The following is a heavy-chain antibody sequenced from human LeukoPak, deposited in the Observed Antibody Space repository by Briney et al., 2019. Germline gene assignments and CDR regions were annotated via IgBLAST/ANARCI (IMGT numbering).Heavy chain of an antibody. J-gene: IGHJ4*02. CDR1: GFTFSSYS. CDR2: ISSSSSYI. V-gene: IGHV3-21*01. CDR3: ARELLNGDYERSFDY. D-gene: IGHD4-17*01. Sequence: GGSLRLSCAASGFTFSSYSMNWVRQAPGKGLEWVSSISSSSSYIYYADSVKGRFTISRDNAKNSLYLQMNSLRAEDTAVYYCARELLNGDYERSFDYGGQGPLVTVPS.